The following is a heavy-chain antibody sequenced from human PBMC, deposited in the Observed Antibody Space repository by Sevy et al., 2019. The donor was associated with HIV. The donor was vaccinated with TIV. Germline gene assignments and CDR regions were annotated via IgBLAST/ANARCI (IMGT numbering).Heavy chain of an antibody. Sequence: GGSLRLSCAAFGFPFNKAWMNWVRQAPGKGLEWVGRVKSKSHGETTDYIAPVKGRFIISRDDSKNTLYLQMNSLKAEDTAVYYCTTDIVVGPPAIMVDAFDIWGQGTMVTVS. CDR2: VKSKSHGETT. D-gene: IGHD2-2*01. J-gene: IGHJ3*02. CDR1: GFPFNKAW. CDR3: TTDIVVGPPAIMVDAFDI. V-gene: IGHV3-15*01.